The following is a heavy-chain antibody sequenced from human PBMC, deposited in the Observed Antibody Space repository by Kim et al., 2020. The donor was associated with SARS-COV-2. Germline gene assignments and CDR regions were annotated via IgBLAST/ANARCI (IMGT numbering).Heavy chain of an antibody. CDR3: ARAHRYYDFWSGYYYGMDV. CDR2: IYYSGST. J-gene: IGHJ6*02. V-gene: IGHV4-59*01. Sequence: SETLSLTCAVSGGSISSYYWSWIRQPPGKGLEWIGYIYYSGSTNYNPSLKSRVTISVDTSKNQFSLKLSSVTAADTAVYYCARAHRYYDFWSGYYYGMDVWRQGTTVTVSS. D-gene: IGHD3-3*01. CDR1: GGSISSYY.